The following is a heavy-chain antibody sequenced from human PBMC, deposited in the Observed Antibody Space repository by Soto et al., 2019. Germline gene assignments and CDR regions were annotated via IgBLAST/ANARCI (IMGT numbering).Heavy chain of an antibody. CDR3: ARDPFSLGDAPVRDGVWFGT. J-gene: IGHJ5*02. V-gene: IGHV3-74*01. CDR2: INSDGSST. CDR1: GFTFSSYL. Sequence: GGSLRLSCAASGFTFSSYLMHWVRQAPGKGLVWVSRINSDGSSTSYADSVKGRFTISRDNAKNTLYLQKNSLRAEDTAVYYCARDPFSLGDAPVRDGVWFGTWGEGT. D-gene: IGHD2-21*01.